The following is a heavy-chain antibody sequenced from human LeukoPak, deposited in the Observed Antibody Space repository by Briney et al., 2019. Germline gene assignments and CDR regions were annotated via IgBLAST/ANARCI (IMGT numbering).Heavy chain of an antibody. D-gene: IGHD3-10*01. CDR1: GFTVSSNY. CDR3: AKVLWFGTSPLDY. V-gene: IGHV3-11*04. Sequence: PGGSLRLSCAASGFTVSSNYMSWVRQAPGKGLEWVSYISSSGSTRYHADSVKGRFTISRDNAKNSLYLQMNSLRAEDTAVYYCAKVLWFGTSPLDYWGQGTLVTVSS. CDR2: ISSSGSTR. J-gene: IGHJ4*02.